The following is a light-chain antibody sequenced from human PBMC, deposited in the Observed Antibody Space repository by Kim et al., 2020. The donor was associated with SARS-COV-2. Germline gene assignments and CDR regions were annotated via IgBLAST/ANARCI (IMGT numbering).Light chain of an antibody. J-gene: IGKJ1*01. V-gene: IGKV3-20*01. CDR3: QLDGSSPLT. Sequence: DIELTQSPCSLSLSPGDRATLSCRASQSVSRSYLAWYQQKPGQAPRLLIYDASNRATGIPERFSGSGSGTDFTLTISRLKPEDFAVYYCQLDGSSPLTFGQGTKVDIK. CDR2: DAS. CDR1: QSVSRSY.